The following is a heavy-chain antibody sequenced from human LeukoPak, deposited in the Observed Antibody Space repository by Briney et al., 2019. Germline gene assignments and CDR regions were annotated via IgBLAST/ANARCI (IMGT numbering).Heavy chain of an antibody. J-gene: IGHJ1*01. CDR1: GFTFSSYW. CDR2: IRYDGSNK. D-gene: IGHD3-10*01. Sequence: GGSLRLSCAASGFTFSSYWMHWVRQAPGKGLEWVAFIRYDGSNKYYADSVKGRFTISRDNSKNTLYLQMNSLRAEDTAVYYCAKDRTYYGSGTYTYFQHWGQGTLVTVSS. V-gene: IGHV3-30*02. CDR3: AKDRTYYGSGTYTYFQH.